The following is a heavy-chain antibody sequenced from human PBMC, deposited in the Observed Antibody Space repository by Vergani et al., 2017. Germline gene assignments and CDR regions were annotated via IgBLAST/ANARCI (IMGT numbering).Heavy chain of an antibody. CDR3: ARGDYGSGSSSRDYYGMDV. CDR2: IIPVLGKT. CDR1: GATFRSNT. J-gene: IGHJ6*02. V-gene: IGHV1-69*08. D-gene: IGHD3-10*01. Sequence: QVQLVQSGAEVKQPGSSVKVSCKASGATFRSNTISWVRQVPGQGLEWMGRIIPVLGKTKYAQDFQGRLTITADTSTSTAYMELSSLRSEDTAVYYCARGDYGSGSSSRDYYGMDVWGQGTTVTVSS.